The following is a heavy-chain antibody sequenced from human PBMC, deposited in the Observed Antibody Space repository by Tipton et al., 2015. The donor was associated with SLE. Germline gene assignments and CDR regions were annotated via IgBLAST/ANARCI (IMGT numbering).Heavy chain of an antibody. D-gene: IGHD3-22*01. CDR3: ASAYDSSGYYYHFDY. J-gene: IGHJ4*02. CDR2: ISYDGSNT. V-gene: IGHV3-30*04. Sequence: SLRLSCAASGFIFSNYAIHWVRQAPGKGLEWVAIISYDGSNTYYADSVKGRFTISRDNAKNSLYLQMNSLRAEDTALYYCASAYDSSGYYYHFDYWGQGTLVTVS. CDR1: GFIFSNYA.